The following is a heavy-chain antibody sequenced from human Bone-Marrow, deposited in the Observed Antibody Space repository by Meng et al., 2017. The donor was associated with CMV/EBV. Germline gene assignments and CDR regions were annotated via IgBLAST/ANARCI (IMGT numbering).Heavy chain of an antibody. V-gene: IGHV3-30*02. J-gene: IGHJ4*02. Sequence: GGSLKISCAASGFTFSIYGMHWVRQAPGKGLEWVAFIRYDGSNKYYADSVKGRFTISRDNSKNTLYLQMNSLRAEDTAVYYCATSSGDTSTIYYWGQGTLVTVSS. CDR2: IRYDGSNK. CDR1: GFTFSIYG. D-gene: IGHD3-3*01. CDR3: ATSSGDTSTIYY.